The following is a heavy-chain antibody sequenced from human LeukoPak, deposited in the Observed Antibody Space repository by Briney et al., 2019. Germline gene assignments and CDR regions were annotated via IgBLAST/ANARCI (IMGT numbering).Heavy chain of an antibody. CDR1: GGSISSSNW. CDR3: ARKGPEHLPTYFDH. Sequence: SETLSLTCAVSGGSISSSNWWSWVRQPPGKGLEWIGEIYHSGSTNYNPSLSGRVAISLDKSRNHFTLMVTAVTAADTAFYYCARKGPEHLPTYFDHWGRGILVTVSS. CDR2: IYHSGST. J-gene: IGHJ4*02. D-gene: IGHD2-21*01. V-gene: IGHV4-4*02.